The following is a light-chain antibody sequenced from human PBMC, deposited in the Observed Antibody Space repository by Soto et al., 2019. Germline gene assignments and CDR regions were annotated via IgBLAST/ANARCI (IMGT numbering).Light chain of an antibody. CDR2: SNN. CDR3: AAWDDSLRVV. V-gene: IGLV1-47*02. CDR1: SSNIGSNY. Sequence: QSVLTQPPSASGTPGQRVTISCSGSSSNIGSNYVYWYQQLPGTAPKLLIYSNNQRPSGVPDRFSGSKSGTSASLAISGLRSEDEADYYCAAWDDSLRVVFXGGTKVTVL. J-gene: IGLJ2*01.